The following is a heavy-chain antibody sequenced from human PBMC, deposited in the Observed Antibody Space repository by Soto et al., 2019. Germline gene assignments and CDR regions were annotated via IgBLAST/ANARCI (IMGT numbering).Heavy chain of an antibody. D-gene: IGHD4-17*01. Sequence: GVSLRLSCAASVFTFSSYSMNWVRQAPGKGLEWVSSISSSSYIYYADSVKGRFTISRDNAKNSLYLQMNSLRAEDTAVYYCARDLPRDYVYYYYGMDVWGQGTTVTVSS. CDR1: VFTFSSYS. V-gene: IGHV3-21*01. CDR2: ISSSSYI. J-gene: IGHJ6*02. CDR3: ARDLPRDYVYYYYGMDV.